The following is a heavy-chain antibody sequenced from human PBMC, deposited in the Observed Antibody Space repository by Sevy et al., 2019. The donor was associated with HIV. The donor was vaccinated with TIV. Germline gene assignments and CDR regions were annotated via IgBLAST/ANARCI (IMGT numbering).Heavy chain of an antibody. CDR3: AKGDEPASDSAVYVPNAFDI. D-gene: IGHD4-17*01. CDR1: GFTFRSYA. Sequence: GGSLRLSCAVSGFTFRSYAMSWVRQAPGKGLEWVSSISGPGSLTYYEESVKGRFTISKDNSKNTLFLQMKSLGAEDTALYYLAKGDEPASDSAVYVPNAFDIWGQGTMVTV. CDR2: ISGPGSLT. J-gene: IGHJ3*02. V-gene: IGHV3-23*01.